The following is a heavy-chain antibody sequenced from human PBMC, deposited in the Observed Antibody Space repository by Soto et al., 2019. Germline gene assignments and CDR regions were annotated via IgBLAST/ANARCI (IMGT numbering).Heavy chain of an antibody. D-gene: IGHD2-15*01. CDR3: ASMVVVVAASHDY. CDR1: GFTFSSYA. J-gene: IGHJ4*02. Sequence: QVQLVESGGGVVQPGRSLRLSCAASGFTFSSYAMHWVRQAPGKGLEWVAVISYDGSNKYYADSVKGRFTISRDNSKNTLYLQMNSLRAEDTAVYYCASMVVVVAASHDYWGQGTLVTVCS. V-gene: IGHV3-30-3*01. CDR2: ISYDGSNK.